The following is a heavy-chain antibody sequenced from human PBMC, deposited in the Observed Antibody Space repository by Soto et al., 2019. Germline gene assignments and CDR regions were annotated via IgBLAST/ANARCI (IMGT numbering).Heavy chain of an antibody. CDR1: GGTFSSYA. J-gene: IGHJ6*02. D-gene: IGHD4-17*01. CDR2: IIPIFGTA. Sequence: GASVKVSCKASGGTFSSYAISWVRQAPGQGLEWMGGIIPIFGTANYAQKFQGRVTITADESTSTAYMELSSLRSEDTAVYYCATVDREITVTLPPCHPHSGMDVRGQGTTGTVSS. V-gene: IGHV1-69*13. CDR3: ATVDREITVTLPPCHPHSGMDV.